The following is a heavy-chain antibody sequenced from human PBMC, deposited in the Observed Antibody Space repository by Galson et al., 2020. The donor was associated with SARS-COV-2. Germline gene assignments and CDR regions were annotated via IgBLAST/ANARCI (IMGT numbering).Heavy chain of an antibody. CDR3: ARDLSRYDSLTGYDY. V-gene: IGHV3-30-3*01. CDR2: ISYDGSNK. CDR1: GFTFSSYA. J-gene: IGHJ4*02. D-gene: IGHD3-9*01. Sequence: GGSLRLSCAASGFTFSSYAMPWVRQAPGKGLEWVAVISYDGSNKYYADSVKGRFTISRDNSKNTLYLQMKSLRAEDTAVYYCARDLSRYDSLTGYDYWGQGTLVTVSS.